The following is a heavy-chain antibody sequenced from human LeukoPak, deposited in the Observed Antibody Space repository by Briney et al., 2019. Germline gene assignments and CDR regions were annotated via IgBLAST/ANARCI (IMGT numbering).Heavy chain of an antibody. Sequence: SQTLSLTCTVSGGSISSGGYYWSWIRQHPGKGLEWIGEVNHSGSTHYNPSPKSRVTVSVDTSKNQFSLNLNSVTAADTAAYYCARRPDGFDIWGQGTMVTVSS. V-gene: IGHV4-31*03. CDR3: ARRPDGFDI. CDR1: GGSISSGGYY. J-gene: IGHJ3*02. CDR2: VNHSGST.